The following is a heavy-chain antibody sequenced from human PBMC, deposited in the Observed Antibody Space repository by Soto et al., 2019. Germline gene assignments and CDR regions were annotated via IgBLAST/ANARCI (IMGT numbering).Heavy chain of an antibody. V-gene: IGHV1-69*06. CDR3: ARVPRYCTNGVCYRRGYYYYGMDV. CDR1: GGTFSSYA. D-gene: IGHD2-8*01. CDR2: IIPIFGTA. J-gene: IGHJ6*02. Sequence: ASVKVSWKASGGTFSSYAISWVRQAPGQGLEWIGGIIPIFGTANYAQKFQGRVTITADKSTSTAYMELSSLRSEDTAVYYCARVPRYCTNGVCYRRGYYYYGMDVWGQGTTVTVSS.